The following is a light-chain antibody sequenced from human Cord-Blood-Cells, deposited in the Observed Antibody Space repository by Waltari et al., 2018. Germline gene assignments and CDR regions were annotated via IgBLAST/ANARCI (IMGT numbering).Light chain of an antibody. CDR1: SGSLASNY. CDR2: EDN. CDR3: QSYDSSNQV. J-gene: IGLJ3*02. V-gene: IGLV6-57*03. Sequence: NFMLTQPHSVSESPGKTVTISSTRSSGSLASNYVQWYPQRPGSAPTTVIYEDNQRPSGVPDRFAGSIDSSSNSASLTISGLKTEDEADYYCQSYDSSNQVFGGGTKLTVL.